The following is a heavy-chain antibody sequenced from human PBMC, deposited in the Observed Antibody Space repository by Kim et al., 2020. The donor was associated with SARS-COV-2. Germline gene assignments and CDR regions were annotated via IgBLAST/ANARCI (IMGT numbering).Heavy chain of an antibody. CDR3: ARDLNGSGKYYYYYYMDV. Sequence: SETLSLTCAVSGGSISSSNWWSWVRQPPGKGLEWIGEIYHSGSTNYNPSLKSRVTISVDKSKNQFSLKLSSVTAADTAVYYCARDLNGSGKYYYYYYMDVWGEGTTVTVSS. J-gene: IGHJ6*03. V-gene: IGHV4-4*02. D-gene: IGHD3-10*01. CDR2: IYHSGST. CDR1: GGSISSSNW.